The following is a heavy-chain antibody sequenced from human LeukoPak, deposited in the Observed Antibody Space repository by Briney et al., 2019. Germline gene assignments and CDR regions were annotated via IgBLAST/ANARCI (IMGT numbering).Heavy chain of an antibody. J-gene: IGHJ4*02. D-gene: IGHD3-16*01. CDR3: ARSDYHPYYFDY. V-gene: IGHV1-46*01. CDR1: GYTFTSYY. Sequence: ASVKVSCKASGYTFTSYYMHWVRQAPGQGLEWMGIINPSGGSTSYAQKFQGRVTMTRDMSTSTVYMELSSLRSEDTAVYYCARSDYHPYYFDYWGQGTLVTVSS. CDR2: INPSGGST.